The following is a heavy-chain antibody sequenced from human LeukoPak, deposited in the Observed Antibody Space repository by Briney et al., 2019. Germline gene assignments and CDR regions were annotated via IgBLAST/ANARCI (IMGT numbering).Heavy chain of an antibody. CDR2: IKEDGSEQ. CDR1: GFTFNTYW. V-gene: IGHV3-7*01. D-gene: IGHD3-9*01. CDR3: VSAVGYTFDSGGYFAVDY. J-gene: IGHJ4*02. Sequence: GGSLRLSCEASGFTFNTYWMYWVRQGPGKGLEWVANIKEDGSEQFYLDSVKGRFTISRDNTENSVDLLLNSLRVEDTAVYYCVSAVGYTFDSGGYFAVDYWGQGVRVTVSS.